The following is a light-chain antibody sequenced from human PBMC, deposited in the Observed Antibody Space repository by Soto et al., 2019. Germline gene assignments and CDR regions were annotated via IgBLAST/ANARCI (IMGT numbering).Light chain of an antibody. CDR2: AAF. Sequence: DVQMTQSPSSVSASVGDRVTLTCRASQVISNSLAWYQQKPGKAPRLLIYAAFNLQGGVPSRFSGGGSGTDFFLTISSLQPEDFETYYCQQAYIFPFSFGAGTKVDIX. V-gene: IGKV1-12*02. CDR1: QVISNS. CDR3: QQAYIFPFS. J-gene: IGKJ4*01.